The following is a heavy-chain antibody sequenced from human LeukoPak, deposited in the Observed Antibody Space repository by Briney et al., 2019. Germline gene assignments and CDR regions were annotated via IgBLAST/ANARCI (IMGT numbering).Heavy chain of an antibody. Sequence: SETLSLTCAVYGGSFSGYYWTWIRQPPGKGLEWIGEINHSGSSNYNPSLKSRVTISVDTSKNQFSLKLTSVTAADTAVYYCARDQVQLSPSFDYWGQGTLVTVSS. CDR1: GGSFSGYY. CDR2: INHSGSS. CDR3: ARDQVQLSPSFDY. V-gene: IGHV4-34*01. J-gene: IGHJ4*02. D-gene: IGHD5-18*01.